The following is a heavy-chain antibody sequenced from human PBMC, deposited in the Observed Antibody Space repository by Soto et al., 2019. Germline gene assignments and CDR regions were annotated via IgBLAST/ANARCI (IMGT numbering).Heavy chain of an antibody. Sequence: ASVKVSCKASGYTFTSYYMHWVRQAPGQGLEWMGIINPSGGSTSYAQKFQGRVTMTRDTSTSTVYMELSSLRSEDTAVSYCAGIFARETNYYDSSGYYQPFDYWGRGTMVTVSS. CDR1: GYTFTSYY. D-gene: IGHD3-22*01. J-gene: IGHJ4*02. CDR2: INPSGGST. V-gene: IGHV1-46*01. CDR3: AGIFARETNYYDSSGYYQPFDY.